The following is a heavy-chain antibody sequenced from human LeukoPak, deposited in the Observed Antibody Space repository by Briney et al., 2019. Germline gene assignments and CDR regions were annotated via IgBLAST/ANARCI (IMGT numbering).Heavy chain of an antibody. D-gene: IGHD1-1*01. CDR3: ATLGVPTGTGFDY. CDR2: FDPEDGET. Sequence: ASVKASCKASGGTFSSYAISWVRQAPGQGLEWMGGFDPEDGETIYAQKFQGRVTMTEDTSTDTAYMELSSLRSEDTAVYYCATLGVPTGTGFDYWGQGTLVTVSS. J-gene: IGHJ4*02. CDR1: GGTFSSYA. V-gene: IGHV1-24*01.